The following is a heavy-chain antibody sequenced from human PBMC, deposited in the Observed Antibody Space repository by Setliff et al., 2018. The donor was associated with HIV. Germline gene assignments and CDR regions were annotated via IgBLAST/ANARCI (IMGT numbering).Heavy chain of an antibody. Sequence: KTSETLSLTCTVSGGSISSYYWSWIRQPPGKGLEWIGYIYYSGSTNYNPSLKSRVTISVDTSKNQFSLKLSSVTAADTAVYYCARGATVVTRYYYYYYGMDVWGQGTTVTVSS. CDR2: IYYSGST. J-gene: IGHJ6*02. V-gene: IGHV4-59*01. D-gene: IGHD2-21*02. CDR3: ARGATVVTRYYYYYYGMDV. CDR1: GGSISSYY.